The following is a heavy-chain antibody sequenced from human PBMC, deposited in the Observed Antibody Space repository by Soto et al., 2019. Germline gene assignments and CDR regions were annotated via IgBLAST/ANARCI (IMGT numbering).Heavy chain of an antibody. J-gene: IGHJ6*02. CDR1: GFTFSNAW. V-gene: IGHV3-15*01. CDR3: TTDSSRNYYYGMDV. CDR2: IKSKTDGGTT. D-gene: IGHD6-13*01. Sequence: GGSLRLSCAASGFTFSNAWMSWVRQAPGKGLEWVGRIKSKTDGGTTDYAAPVKGRFTISGDDSKNTLYLQMNSLKTEDTAVYYCTTDSSRNYYYGMDVWGQGTTVTVSS.